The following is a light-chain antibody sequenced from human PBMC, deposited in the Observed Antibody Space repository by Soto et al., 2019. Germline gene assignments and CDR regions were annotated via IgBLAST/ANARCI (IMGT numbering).Light chain of an antibody. J-gene: IGLJ1*01. CDR1: SSDVGGFDH. CDR3: HSITTTNTYV. CDR2: DVS. Sequence: QSVLTQPASVSGSPGQSITISCTGASSDVGGFDHVSWYQQHPGKVPRLLIYDVSSRPSGVSDRFSGSKSGNTASLTISGLQAEDEADYYCHSITTTNTYVFGTGTKVTVL. V-gene: IGLV2-14*03.